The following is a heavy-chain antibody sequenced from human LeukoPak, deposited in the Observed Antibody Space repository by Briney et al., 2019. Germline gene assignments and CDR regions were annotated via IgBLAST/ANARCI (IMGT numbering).Heavy chain of an antibody. Sequence: GGSLRLSCAASGFTVSSHWMSWVRQAPGKGLEWVPKIKEDGSDKYYVDSVNGRFTVPRDNAKNSLYLQMNSLRAEDTAVYYCAKDVKYNLEYWGQGTLVTVSS. CDR2: IKEDGSDK. J-gene: IGHJ4*02. D-gene: IGHD1-14*01. V-gene: IGHV3-7*05. CDR3: AKDVKYNLEY. CDR1: GFTVSSHW.